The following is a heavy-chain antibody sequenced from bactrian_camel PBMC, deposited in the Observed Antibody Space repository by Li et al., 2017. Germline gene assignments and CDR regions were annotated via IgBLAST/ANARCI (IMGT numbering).Heavy chain of an antibody. J-gene: IGHJ7*01. CDR1: VSYSFGK. V-gene: IGHV3S53*01. CDR2: IGRDGTT. Sequence: HVQLVESGGGSVQAGGSLRLSCAASVSYSFGKMAWFRQAPGKERERIALIGRDGTTTYAHSVKGRFTISKDNAKNTLYLQMDSLKPEDTAVYYCAADQDILRQTKRVPNGRGLTCELEYYYALDHWGKGTQVTVS. D-gene: IGHD2*01.